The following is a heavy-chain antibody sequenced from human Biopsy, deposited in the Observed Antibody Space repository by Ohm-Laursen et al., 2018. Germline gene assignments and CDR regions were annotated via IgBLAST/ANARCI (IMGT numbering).Heavy chain of an antibody. V-gene: IGHV1-46*01. CDR2: INPSGSTT. J-gene: IGHJ4*02. Sequence: VSSVKVSCKVSGYSFTSYYMHWVRQAPGQGLEWMGMINPSGSTTSYPQIFQGRVTMTRDTSKSTVYMELSSLRSADTAVYFCARNTGWYGDLYYFDYWGQGTQVTVSS. CDR1: GYSFTSYY. CDR3: ARNTGWYGDLYYFDY. D-gene: IGHD6-19*01.